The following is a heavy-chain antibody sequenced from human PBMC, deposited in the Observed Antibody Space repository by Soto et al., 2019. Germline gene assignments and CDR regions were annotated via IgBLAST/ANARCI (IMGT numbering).Heavy chain of an antibody. D-gene: IGHD5-12*01. J-gene: IGHJ4*02. CDR1: GCRLNGYG. CDR2: SWYDGTAK. Sequence: LRLSCAALGCRLNGYGMHRVHQAPGQGLEWVSGSWYDGTAKYYADSVKSRFSISRDNSDNTLSLQIDSARVNDTSLSVGANAGRAFTTGTFLIDSWGQGTQVTVSS. CDR3: ANAGRAFTTGTFLIDS. V-gene: IGHV3-33*03.